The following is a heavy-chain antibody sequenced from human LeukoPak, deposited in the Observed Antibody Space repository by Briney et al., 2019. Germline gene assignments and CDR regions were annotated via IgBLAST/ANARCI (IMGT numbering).Heavy chain of an antibody. CDR3: ARDPDSDNAWGWFDS. J-gene: IGHJ5*01. V-gene: IGHV3-7*01. CDR1: GFTFNNYV. Sequence: GGSLRLSCAASGFTFNNYVMTWVRQAPGKGLEWVANINGDGSEEYHLDSVKGRFTISRSNARNSLYLQMNSLRAEDTAVYYCARDPDSDNAWGWFDSWGQGAVVTVSS. D-gene: IGHD3-16*01. CDR2: INGDGSEE.